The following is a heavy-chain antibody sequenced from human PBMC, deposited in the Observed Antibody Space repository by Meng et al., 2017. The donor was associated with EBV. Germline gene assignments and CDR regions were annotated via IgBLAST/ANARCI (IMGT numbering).Heavy chain of an antibody. V-gene: IGHV1-3*01. CDR3: ARSGATIFGVVIPTYYFDY. D-gene: IGHD3-3*01. Sequence: AQLVESGACVQQVGNPGKCSCMRPGYSIMCYSMHWGRQAPGQRLEWMGWINAGNGNTKYSQKFQGRVTITRETSASTAYMELSSLRSEDTAVYYCARSGATIFGVVIPTYYFDYWGQGTLVTVSS. J-gene: IGHJ4*02. CDR1: GYSIMCYS. CDR2: INAGNGNT.